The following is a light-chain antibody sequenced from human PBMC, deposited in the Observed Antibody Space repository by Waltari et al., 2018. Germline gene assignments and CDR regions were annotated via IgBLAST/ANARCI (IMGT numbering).Light chain of an antibody. CDR3: QHYEGWPPWT. CDR2: AAS. V-gene: IGKV3-15*01. CDR1: QSVSTK. J-gene: IGKJ1*01. Sequence: EIVLTQSPATLSVSPGERATLSCRASQSVSTKVAWYQQRPGQAPRLLIYAASSRATGVLARFGGSGSETDFTLTISGLQSEDFAVYYCQHYEGWPPWTFGQGTKV.